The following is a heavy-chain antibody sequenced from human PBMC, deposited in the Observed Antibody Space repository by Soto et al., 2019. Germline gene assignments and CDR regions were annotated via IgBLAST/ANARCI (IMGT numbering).Heavy chain of an antibody. CDR3: ASYKTGDAFDI. J-gene: IGHJ3*02. Sequence: SETLSLTCTVSGGSISSGGYYWSWIRQHPGKGLEWIGYIYYSGSTYHNPSLKSRVTILVDTSKNQFSLKLSSVTAADTAVYYCASYKTGDAFDIWGQGTMVTVSS. V-gene: IGHV4-31*03. D-gene: IGHD1-1*01. CDR1: GGSISSGGYY. CDR2: IYYSGST.